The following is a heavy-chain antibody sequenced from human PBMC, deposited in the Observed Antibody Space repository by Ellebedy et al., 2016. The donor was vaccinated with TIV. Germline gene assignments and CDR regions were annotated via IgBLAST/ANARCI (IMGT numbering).Heavy chain of an antibody. CDR3: ARGYCTTTSCWHNFDY. V-gene: IGHV1-69*13. J-gene: IGHJ4*02. CDR1: GGTFSSYA. Sequence: SVTVSCXASGGTFSSYAVVWVRPAPGQGLEWMGGIIPLFGTANYTQKFQGRVTLTADDSTGTAYMELSSLRSDDTAVYYCARGYCTTTSCWHNFDYWGQGTLVTVSS. CDR2: IIPLFGTA. D-gene: IGHD2-2*01.